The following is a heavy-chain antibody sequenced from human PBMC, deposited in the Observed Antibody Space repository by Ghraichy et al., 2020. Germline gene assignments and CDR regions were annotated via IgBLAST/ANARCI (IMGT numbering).Heavy chain of an antibody. CDR1: GGSFSGYY. D-gene: IGHD2-2*01. V-gene: IGHV4-34*01. J-gene: IGHJ6*02. Sequence: SETLSLTCAVYGGSFSGYYWSWIRQPPGKGLEWIGEINHSGSTNYNPSLKSRVTISVDTSKNQFSLKLSSVTAADTAVYYCASQLPHRFYYYYYGMDVWGQGTTVTVSS. CDR2: INHSGST. CDR3: ASQLPHRFYYYYYGMDV.